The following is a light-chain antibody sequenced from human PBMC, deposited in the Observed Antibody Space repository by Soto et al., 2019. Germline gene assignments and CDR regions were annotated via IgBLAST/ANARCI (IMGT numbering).Light chain of an antibody. CDR1: QSLLHSNGYNY. J-gene: IGKJ1*01. Sequence: DIVMTQSPLSLPVTPGEPASISCRSSQSLLHSNGYNYLDWYLQKPGQSPQLLIYLGSNRSSGVPDRFSGSGSGADFTLSISRLEPEDFAVYYCQQYGSSPPRTFGQGTKVDIK. V-gene: IGKV2-28*01. CDR3: QQYGSSPPRT. CDR2: LGS.